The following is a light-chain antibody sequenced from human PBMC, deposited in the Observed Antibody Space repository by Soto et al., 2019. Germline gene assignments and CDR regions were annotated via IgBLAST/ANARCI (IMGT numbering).Light chain of an antibody. CDR3: AAWYDSLNGPV. V-gene: IGLV1-44*01. Sequence: QSVLTQPPSSSGTPGQRVTISCSGGSSNIGRSPVNWYQQLPGTAPKLLIHSNDRRPSGVTDLFSGSKSGTSASLAISGLQSEDAADYDCAAWYDSLNGPVFGTGTQLTVL. CDR1: SSNIGRSP. CDR2: SND. J-gene: IGLJ1*01.